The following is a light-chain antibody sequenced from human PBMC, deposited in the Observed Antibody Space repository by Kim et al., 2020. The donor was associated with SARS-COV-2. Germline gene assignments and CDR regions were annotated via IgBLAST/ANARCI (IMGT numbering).Light chain of an antibody. CDR3: QQYGGSPLT. V-gene: IGKV3-20*01. CDR1: QSVSSSS. CDR2: GAS. Sequence: SPGERATLSCRASQSVSSSSLAWYQQKPGQAPRLLIYGASSRATGIPDRFSGSGSGTDFTLTISRLEPEDFAVYYCQQYGGSPLTFGGGTKVDIK. J-gene: IGKJ4*01.